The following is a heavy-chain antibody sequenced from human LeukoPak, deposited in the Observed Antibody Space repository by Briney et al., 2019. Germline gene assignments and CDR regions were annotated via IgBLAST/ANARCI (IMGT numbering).Heavy chain of an antibody. J-gene: IGHJ3*02. D-gene: IGHD1-1*01. Sequence: ASVKVSCKASGYTFTGYYMHWVRQAPGQGLEWMGWINPNSGGTNYAQKFQGRVTMTRDTSISTAYMELSRLRSDDTAVYYCARGGRTTGFAAFDIWAKGQWSPSLQ. CDR2: INPNSGGT. CDR1: GYTFTGYY. V-gene: IGHV1-2*02. CDR3: ARGGRTTGFAAFDI.